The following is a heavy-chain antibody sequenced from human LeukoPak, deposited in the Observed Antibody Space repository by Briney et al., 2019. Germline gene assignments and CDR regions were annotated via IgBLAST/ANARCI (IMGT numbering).Heavy chain of an antibody. CDR1: GFTFSKYW. J-gene: IGHJ5*02. CDR3: ARDRGPSWFDP. V-gene: IGHV3-7*03. Sequence: HTGGSLRLSCVGSGFTFSKYWMNWVRQAPGKGLEWVANIKEDGSQIYYVDSVRGRFTISRDNSKNTVYLQMNSLRPEYTAIYYCARDRGPSWFDPWGQGTLVTVSS. D-gene: IGHD3-10*01. CDR2: IKEDGSQI.